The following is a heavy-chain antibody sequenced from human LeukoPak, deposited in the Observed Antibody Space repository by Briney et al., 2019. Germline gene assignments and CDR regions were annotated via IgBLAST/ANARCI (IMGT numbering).Heavy chain of an antibody. CDR2: IIPIFGTA. V-gene: IGHV1-69*13. CDR3: ARGDYYDSSGYSARLDY. CDR1: GGTFSSYA. J-gene: IGHJ4*02. Sequence: SVKVSCKASGGTFSSYAISWVRQAPGQGLEWMGGIIPIFGTANYAQKFQGRVTITADESTSTAYMELSSLGSEDTAVYYCARGDYYDSSGYSARLDYWGQGTLVTVSS. D-gene: IGHD3-22*01.